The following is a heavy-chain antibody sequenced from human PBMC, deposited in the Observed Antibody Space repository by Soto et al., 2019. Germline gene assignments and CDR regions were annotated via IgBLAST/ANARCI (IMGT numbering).Heavy chain of an antibody. V-gene: IGHV4-59*01. CDR1: GGSISTYS. CDR2: IYYSGST. CDR3: ARDRLANWFDP. D-gene: IGHD6-19*01. Sequence: SETLSLTCTVSGGSISTYSWSWIRQPPGKGLEWIGYIYYSGSTNYNPSLKSRVTISVDTSKNQFSLKLSSVTAADTAVYYCARDRLANWFDPWGQGTLVTVSS. J-gene: IGHJ5*02.